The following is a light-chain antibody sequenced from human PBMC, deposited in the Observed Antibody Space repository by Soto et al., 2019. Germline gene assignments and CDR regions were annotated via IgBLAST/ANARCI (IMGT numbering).Light chain of an antibody. V-gene: IGLV4-69*01. CDR1: SGHSSNA. CDR3: QTWGTDIVI. J-gene: IGLJ2*01. CDR2: LNNDGSH. Sequence: QLVLTQSPSASASLGASAKLTCTLSSGHSSNAIAWHQQQPEKGPRYLMKLNNDGSHTKGDGIPDRFSGSSSGAERYLTISSLQSEDEADYYCQTWGTDIVIFGGGTKLTVL.